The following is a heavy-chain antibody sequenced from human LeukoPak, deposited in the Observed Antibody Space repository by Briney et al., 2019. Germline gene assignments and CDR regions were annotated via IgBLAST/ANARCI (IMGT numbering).Heavy chain of an antibody. J-gene: IGHJ4*02. Sequence: PSETLSLTCTVSGGSVTSGNYYWNWIRQPAGKGLEWIGRIYTSGSTNYNPSLKSRVTMSLHTSKNQFSLNLTSVTAADTAVYYCARDNSRIDYSFWSGYYSDKNYFDYWGQGTLVTVSS. CDR1: GGSVTSGNYY. D-gene: IGHD3-3*01. CDR3: ARDNSRIDYSFWSGYYSDKNYFDY. CDR2: IYTSGST. V-gene: IGHV4-61*02.